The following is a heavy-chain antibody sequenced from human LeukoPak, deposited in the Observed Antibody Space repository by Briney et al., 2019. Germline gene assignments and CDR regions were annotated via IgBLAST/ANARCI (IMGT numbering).Heavy chain of an antibody. CDR1: GGSVSSGSYY. D-gene: IGHD5-24*01. CDR2: IYYSGST. CDR3: ARERRDGYNRLDY. V-gene: IGHV4-61*01. Sequence: SETLSLTCTVSGGSVSSGSYYWSWIRQPPGKGLEWIGYIYYSGSTNYNPSLKSRVTISVDTSKNQFSLKLSSVTAADTAVYYCARERRDGYNRLDYWGQGTLVTVSS. J-gene: IGHJ4*02.